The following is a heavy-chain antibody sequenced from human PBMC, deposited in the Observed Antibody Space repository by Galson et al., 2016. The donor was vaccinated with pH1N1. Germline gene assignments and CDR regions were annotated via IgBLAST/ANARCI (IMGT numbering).Heavy chain of an antibody. CDR3: ARGRGDLAGYYYGLDV. Sequence: SVKVSCKASADTFNRYGITWVLQAPGQGLQWMGWNNTRNGYTRISQKLQGRVTMTTDTTTRTVYMDLGSLKSDDTGVYYCARGRGDLAGYYYGLDVWGQGSTVTVSS. CDR2: NNTRNGYT. CDR1: ADTFNRYG. J-gene: IGHJ6*02. V-gene: IGHV1-18*01.